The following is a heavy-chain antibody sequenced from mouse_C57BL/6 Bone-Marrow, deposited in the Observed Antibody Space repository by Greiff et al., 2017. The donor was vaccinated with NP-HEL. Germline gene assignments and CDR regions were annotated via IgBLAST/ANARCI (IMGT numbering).Heavy chain of an antibody. J-gene: IGHJ4*01. CDR2: IYPGDGDT. Sequence: VQLQESGPELVKPGASVKISCKASGYAFSSSWMNWVKQRPGKGLEWIGRIYPGDGDTNYNGKFKGKATLTADKSSSTAYMQLSSLTSEDSAVYFCARWGNPTYYYAMDYWGQGTSVTVSS. D-gene: IGHD2-1*01. CDR3: ARWGNPTYYYAMDY. V-gene: IGHV1-82*01. CDR1: GYAFSSSW.